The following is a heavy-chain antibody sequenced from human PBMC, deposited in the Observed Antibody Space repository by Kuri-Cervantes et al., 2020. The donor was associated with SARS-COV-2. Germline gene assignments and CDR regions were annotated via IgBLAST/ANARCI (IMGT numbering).Heavy chain of an antibody. CDR2: ISSSSSYI. CDR1: GFTFSSYS. Sequence: GESLKISCAASGFTFSSYSMNWVRQAPGKGLEWVSSISSSSSYIYYADSVKGRFTISRDNAKNSLYLQMNSLRAEDTAVYYCARERRPPTDQPRPGYYMDVWGKGTTVTVSS. CDR3: ARERRPPTDQPRPGYYMDV. J-gene: IGHJ6*03. D-gene: IGHD4-11*01. V-gene: IGHV3-21*01.